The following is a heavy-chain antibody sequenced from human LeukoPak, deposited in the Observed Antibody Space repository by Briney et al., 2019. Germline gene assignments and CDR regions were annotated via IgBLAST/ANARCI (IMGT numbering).Heavy chain of an antibody. J-gene: IGHJ4*02. D-gene: IGHD3-22*01. Sequence: SETLSLTCAVSGYSISSGYYWGWIRHPPGKGLEWIGSIYHSGSTYYNPSLKSRVTISVDTSKNQFSLKLSSVTAADTAVYYCARARIPYYYYDSSGYYDYWGQGTLVTVSS. V-gene: IGHV4-38-2*01. CDR2: IYHSGST. CDR1: GYSISSGYY. CDR3: ARARIPYYYYDSSGYYDY.